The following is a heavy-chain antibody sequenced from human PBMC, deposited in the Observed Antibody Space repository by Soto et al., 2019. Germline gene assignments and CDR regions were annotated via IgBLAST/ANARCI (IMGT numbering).Heavy chain of an antibody. CDR2: IYWDDDK. CDR3: ALYGDYLPSTYYFDY. Sequence: SGPMLVNPTQTLTLTCTFSGFSLSTSGVGVGWIRQPPGKALEWLALIYWDDDKRYSPSLKSRLTITKDTSKNQVVLTMTNMDPVDTATYYCALYGDYLPSTYYFDYWGQGTLVTVSS. CDR1: GFSLSTSGVG. V-gene: IGHV2-5*02. J-gene: IGHJ4*02. D-gene: IGHD4-17*01.